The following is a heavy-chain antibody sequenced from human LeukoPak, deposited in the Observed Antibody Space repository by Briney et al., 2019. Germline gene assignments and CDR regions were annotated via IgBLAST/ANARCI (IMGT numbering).Heavy chain of an antibody. Sequence: GGSLRLSCAASGFTFDDYGMSWVRQGPGKGLEWVSAINGNGGSTVYADSVKGRFTISRDNAKNSLYLQMNSLRAEDTAVYYCARDWRDSSGYYALFDYWGQGTLVTVSS. CDR3: ARDWRDSSGYYALFDY. CDR2: INGNGGST. V-gene: IGHV3-20*04. J-gene: IGHJ4*02. CDR1: GFTFDDYG. D-gene: IGHD3-22*01.